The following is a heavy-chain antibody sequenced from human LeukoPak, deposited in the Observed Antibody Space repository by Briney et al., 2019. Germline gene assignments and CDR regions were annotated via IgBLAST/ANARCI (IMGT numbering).Heavy chain of an antibody. CDR2: ISNNGGYT. V-gene: IGHV3-23*01. D-gene: IGHD3-22*01. CDR1: GFTFSSSA. CDR3: AKDHYVSSGYYYGVFVY. Sequence: GGSLRLSCAASGFTFSSSAMSWVRQAPGKGLEWVSAISNNGGYTYYADSVQGRFTISRDNSKSTLCRQMNSLRAEDTAVYYCAKDHYVSSGYYYGVFVYWGQGTLVTVSS. J-gene: IGHJ4*02.